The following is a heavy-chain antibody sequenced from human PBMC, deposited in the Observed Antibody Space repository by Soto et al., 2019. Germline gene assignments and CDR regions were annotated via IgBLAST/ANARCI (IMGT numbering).Heavy chain of an antibody. CDR1: GFTFSSYA. CDR2: ISYDGSNK. J-gene: IGHJ4*02. CDR3: ARGDSSGYYYFDY. D-gene: IGHD3-22*01. Sequence: GGSLRLSCAASGFTFSSYAMHWVRQAPGKGLEWVAVISYDGSNKYYADSVKGRFTISRDNSKNTLYLQMNSLRAEDTAVYYCARGDSSGYYYFDYWGQGTLVTVS. V-gene: IGHV3-30-3*01.